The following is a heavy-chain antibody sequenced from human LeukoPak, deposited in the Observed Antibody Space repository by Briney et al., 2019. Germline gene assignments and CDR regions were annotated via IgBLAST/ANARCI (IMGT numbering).Heavy chain of an antibody. CDR3: ANNSGYYHPYYIDH. CDR2: IYHSRST. D-gene: IGHD3-22*01. CDR1: GYSISSGYY. J-gene: IGHJ4*02. V-gene: IGHV4-38-2*02. Sequence: SETLSLTCTVSGYSISSGYYWDWIRQPPGEGLEWIGNIYHSRSTYYNPSLKSRATISVDTSKNQFSLKLNSVTAADTAVYYCANNSGYYHPYYIDHWGQGTLVTVSS.